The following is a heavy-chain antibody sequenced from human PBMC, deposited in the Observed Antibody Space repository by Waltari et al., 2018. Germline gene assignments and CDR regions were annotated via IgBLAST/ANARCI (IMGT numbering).Heavy chain of an antibody. CDR1: GGTFSSYA. J-gene: IGHJ3*02. V-gene: IGHV1-69*14. Sequence: QVQLVQSGAEVKKPGSSVKVSCKASGGTFSSYAISWVRQAPGQGLEWVGGIIPIFGTANYAQKFQGRVTITADKSTSTAYMELSSLRSEDTAVYYCARDVLRFLEWLRVAAFDIWGQGTMVTVSS. CDR2: IIPIFGTA. D-gene: IGHD3-3*01. CDR3: ARDVLRFLEWLRVAAFDI.